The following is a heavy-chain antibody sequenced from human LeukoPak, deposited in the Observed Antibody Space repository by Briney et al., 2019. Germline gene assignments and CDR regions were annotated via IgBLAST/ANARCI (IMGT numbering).Heavy chain of an antibody. CDR1: GFTFDDYA. Sequence: GRSLRLSCAASGFTFDDYAMHWVRQAPGKGLEWVSGISWNSGSIGYADSVKGRFTISRDSAKNSLYLQMNSLRAEDTALYYCAKDGDYYGMDVWGQGTTVTVSS. CDR3: AKDGDYYGMDV. V-gene: IGHV3-9*01. CDR2: ISWNSGSI. J-gene: IGHJ6*02.